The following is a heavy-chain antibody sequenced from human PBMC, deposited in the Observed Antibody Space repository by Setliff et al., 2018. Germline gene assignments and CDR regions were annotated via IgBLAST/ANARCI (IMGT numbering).Heavy chain of an antibody. CDR3: ARGPPGYNPYHWFDP. CDR2: INHSGST. D-gene: IGHD5-12*01. J-gene: IGHJ5*02. CDR1: GGSFSGYY. Sequence: PSETLSLTCAVYGGSFSGYYWSWIRQPPGKGLEWIGEINHSGSTNYNPSLKSRVTISVDTSKNQFSLKLSSVTAADTAVYYCARGPPGYNPYHWFDPWGQGTLVTVS. V-gene: IGHV4-34*01.